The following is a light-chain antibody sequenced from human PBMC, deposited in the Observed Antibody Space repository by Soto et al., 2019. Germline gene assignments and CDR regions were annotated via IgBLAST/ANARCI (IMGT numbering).Light chain of an antibody. J-gene: IGLJ2*01. CDR1: SSDVGGYNY. CDR2: DVS. V-gene: IGLV2-14*01. Sequence: QSALTQPASVSGSTGQSITISCTGTSSDVGGYNYVSWYQQHPGKAPKLMIYDVSNRPSGVSNRFAGSKSGNTASLTISGLQAEDEADYYCSSYTSSSSRVFGGGTKLTGL. CDR3: SSYTSSSSRV.